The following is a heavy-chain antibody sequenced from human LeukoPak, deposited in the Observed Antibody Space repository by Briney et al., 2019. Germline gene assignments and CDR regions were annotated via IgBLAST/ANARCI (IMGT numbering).Heavy chain of an antibody. D-gene: IGHD3-3*01. CDR2: IYYSGST. Sequence: SETLSLTCTVSGGSISSSSYYWGWIRQPPGEGLEWIGSIYYSGSTYYNPSLKSRVTISVDTSKNQFSLKLSSVTAADTAVYYCARREYDFWSGYSVPFDYWGQGTLVTVSS. V-gene: IGHV4-39*01. J-gene: IGHJ4*02. CDR3: ARREYDFWSGYSVPFDY. CDR1: GGSISSSSYY.